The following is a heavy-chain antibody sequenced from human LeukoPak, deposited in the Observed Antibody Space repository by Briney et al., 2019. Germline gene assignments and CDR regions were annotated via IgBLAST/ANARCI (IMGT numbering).Heavy chain of an antibody. D-gene: IGHD5-24*01. CDR3: AREAEMATIRRFVEGGNY. V-gene: IGHV1-2*06. CDR2: INPNSGGT. Sequence: ASVKVSCKASGYTFTGYYMHWVRQAAGQGLEWMGRINPNSGGTNYAQKFQGRVTMTRDTSISTAYMELSRLRSDDTAVYYCAREAEMATIRRFVEGGNYWGQEPWSPSPQ. J-gene: IGHJ4*01. CDR1: GYTFTGYY.